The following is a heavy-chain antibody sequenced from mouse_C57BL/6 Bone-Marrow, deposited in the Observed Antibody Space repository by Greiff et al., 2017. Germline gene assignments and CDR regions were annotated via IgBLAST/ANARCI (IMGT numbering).Heavy chain of an antibody. CDR1: GFNITDYY. Sequence: EVQLQQSGAELVKPGASVKLSCTASGFNITDYYMHWVKQRTEQGLEWIGRIDPEDGETKYAPKFQGKATITADTSSITAYLQLSSLTSEDTAVYYCARRGWDSFAYWGLGNLVTVSA. V-gene: IGHV14-2*01. CDR3: ARRGWDSFAY. D-gene: IGHD4-1*01. CDR2: IDPEDGET. J-gene: IGHJ3*01.